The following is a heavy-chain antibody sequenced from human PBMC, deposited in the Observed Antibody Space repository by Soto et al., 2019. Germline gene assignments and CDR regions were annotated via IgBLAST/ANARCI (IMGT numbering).Heavy chain of an antibody. CDR1: GGTFSSYA. Sequence: GASVKVSCKASGGTFSSYAISWVRQAPGQGLEWMGGIIPIFGTANYAQKFQGRVTITADESTSTAYMELSSLRSGDTAVYYCARGTTGTTNWFDPWGQGTLVTVSS. CDR2: IIPIFGTA. D-gene: IGHD1-1*01. J-gene: IGHJ5*02. CDR3: ARGTTGTTNWFDP. V-gene: IGHV1-69*13.